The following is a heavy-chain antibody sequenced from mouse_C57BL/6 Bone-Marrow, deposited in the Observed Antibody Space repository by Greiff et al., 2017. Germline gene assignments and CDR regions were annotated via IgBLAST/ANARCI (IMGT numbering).Heavy chain of an antibody. V-gene: IGHV1-15*01. CDR2: IDPETGGT. CDR1: GYTFTDYE. D-gene: IGHD2-3*01. Sequence: LQESGAELVRPGASVTLSCKASGYTFTDYEMHWVQQTPVHGLEWIGAIDPETGGTAYNQKFKGKAILTADKSSSTAYMELRSLTSGDSAVYYCTREWGDGYYGWFADRGQGTLVTVSA. CDR3: TREWGDGYYGWFAD. J-gene: IGHJ3*01.